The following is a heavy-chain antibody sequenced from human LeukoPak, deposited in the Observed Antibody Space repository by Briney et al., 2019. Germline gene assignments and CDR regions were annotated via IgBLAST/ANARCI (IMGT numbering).Heavy chain of an antibody. Sequence: SVKVSCKASGGTLSSYAISWVRQAPGQGLEWMGGIIPIFGTANYAQKFQGRVTITADESTSTAYMELSSLRSEDTAVYYCARAGFYCSSTSCYKEGYNWFDPWGQGTLVTVSS. CDR2: IIPIFGTA. J-gene: IGHJ5*02. V-gene: IGHV1-69*13. CDR3: ARAGFYCSSTSCYKEGYNWFDP. D-gene: IGHD2-2*02. CDR1: GGTLSSYA.